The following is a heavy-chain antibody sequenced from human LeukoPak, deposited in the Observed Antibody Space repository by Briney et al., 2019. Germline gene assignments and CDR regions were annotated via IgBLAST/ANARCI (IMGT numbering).Heavy chain of an antibody. Sequence: GTSLRLYCAASGFTFSSYAMHWVRQAPGKGLEWVAVISKDVDNRYYADSVKGRFTISRDNSQNTLYLRMNSLRAEDTAMYYCTRCSYDSTGYRTCYFDYWGQGTLVTVFS. CDR3: TRCSYDSTGYRTCYFDY. D-gene: IGHD3-22*01. V-gene: IGHV3-30*01. CDR2: ISKDVDNR. CDR1: GFTFSSYA. J-gene: IGHJ4*02.